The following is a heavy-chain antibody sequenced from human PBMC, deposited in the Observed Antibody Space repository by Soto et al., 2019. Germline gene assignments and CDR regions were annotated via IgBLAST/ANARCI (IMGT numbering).Heavy chain of an antibody. Sequence: SGPTLGNPTQNLTLTCPLSWFSLRTSGGGVGWVPPPPGKPLEWLALIYWDDDKRYCPSLRSRLTITKNTSKDQVVLTMTNMDPVDTATYFCANRLTLNSNWNYGRFDYWGQGTLVTVSS. CDR1: WFSLRTSGGG. V-gene: IGHV2-5*02. J-gene: IGHJ4*02. D-gene: IGHD1-7*01. CDR2: IYWDDDK. CDR3: ANRLTLNSNWNYGRFDY.